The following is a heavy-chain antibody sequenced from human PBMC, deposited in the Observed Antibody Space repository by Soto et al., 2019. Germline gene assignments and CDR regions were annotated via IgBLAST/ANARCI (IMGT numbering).Heavy chain of an antibody. CDR2: IYYSGST. D-gene: IGHD3-3*01. Sequence: PSETLSLTCTVSGGSISSGDYYWSWIRQPPGKGLEWIGYIYYSGSTYYNPSLKSRVTISVDTSKNQFSLKLSSVTAADTAVYYCARGGYDFWSGYYYYGMDVWGQGTTVTVSS. CDR1: GGSISSGDYY. CDR3: ARGGYDFWSGYYYYGMDV. J-gene: IGHJ6*02. V-gene: IGHV4-30-4*01.